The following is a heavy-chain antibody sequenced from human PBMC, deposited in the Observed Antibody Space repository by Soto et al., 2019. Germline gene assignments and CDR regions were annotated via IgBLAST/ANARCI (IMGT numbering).Heavy chain of an antibody. Sequence: GGSLRLSCAASGFSFSDHYIDWVRQAPGKGLEWVGRTRNKGNSYITEYAASVKGRFTISRDDSKKSLYLQMNGLKTEDTAVYYCARSGSSTSCYDYWGQGTLVTVSS. CDR1: GFSFSDHY. V-gene: IGHV3-72*01. D-gene: IGHD2-2*01. CDR2: TRNKGNSYIT. J-gene: IGHJ4*02. CDR3: ARSGSSTSCYDY.